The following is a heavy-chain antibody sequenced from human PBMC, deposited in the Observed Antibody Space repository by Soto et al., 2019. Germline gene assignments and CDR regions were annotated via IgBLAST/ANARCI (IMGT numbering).Heavy chain of an antibody. J-gene: IGHJ4*02. D-gene: IGHD3-22*01. Sequence: GFTFSSYGIHWVRQAPGKGLEWVALISYDGSNKYYADSVKGRFTISRDNSKNTLYLQMNSLRAEDTAMYYCAKDAPYYYDSSGYYGPFDYWGQGTLVTVYS. CDR1: GFTFSSYG. V-gene: IGHV3-30*18. CDR2: ISYDGSNK. CDR3: AKDAPYYYDSSGYYGPFDY.